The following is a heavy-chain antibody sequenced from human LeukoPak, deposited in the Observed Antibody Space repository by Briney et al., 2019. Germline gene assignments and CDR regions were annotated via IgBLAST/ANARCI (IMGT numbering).Heavy chain of an antibody. CDR3: AKGSTSSRPYYFDY. Sequence: GGSLRLSCAVSGFTFSNYAMSWVRQAPGEGLEWVSAITPSGGDTYHADSVRGRFTISRDNFKNTLYLQMSSLRAEDTAVYYCAKGSTSSRPYYFDYWGQGTLVTVSS. CDR2: ITPSGGDT. D-gene: IGHD2/OR15-2a*01. V-gene: IGHV3-23*01. CDR1: GFTFSNYA. J-gene: IGHJ4*02.